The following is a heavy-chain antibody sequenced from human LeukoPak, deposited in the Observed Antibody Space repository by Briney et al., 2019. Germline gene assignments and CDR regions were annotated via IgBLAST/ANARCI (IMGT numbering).Heavy chain of an antibody. Sequence: GASVKVSCKASGYTFTGYYMHWVRQAPGQGLEWMGRINPNSGGTNYAQKFQGRVTMTRDTSISTAYMELSRLRSDDTAVYYCASTVGVVPVRFDYWGQGTLVTVSS. J-gene: IGHJ4*02. CDR1: GYTFTGYY. V-gene: IGHV1-2*06. CDR3: ASTVGVVPVRFDY. CDR2: INPNSGGT. D-gene: IGHD2-2*01.